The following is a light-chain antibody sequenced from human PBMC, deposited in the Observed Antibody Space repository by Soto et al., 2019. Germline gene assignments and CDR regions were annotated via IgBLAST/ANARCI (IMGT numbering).Light chain of an antibody. J-gene: IGKJ1*01. V-gene: IGKV3-20*01. CDR3: QDYGTSWT. CDR2: DTS. Sequence: ETVMTQSPGTLSVSLGERATLSCRASQSVSIHLAWYQQKPGQAPRLLIYDTSTRATGIPARFSGSGSETDFTLTISRLEPEDFAVYYCQDYGTSWTFGQGTKVDIK. CDR1: QSVSIH.